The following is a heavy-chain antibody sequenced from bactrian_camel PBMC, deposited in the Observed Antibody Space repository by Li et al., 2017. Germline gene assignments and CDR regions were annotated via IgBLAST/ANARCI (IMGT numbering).Heavy chain of an antibody. D-gene: IGHD3*01. CDR3: AADFSARGDFGY. V-gene: IGHV3S6*01. J-gene: IGHJ6*01. Sequence: VQLVESGGGLVQPGGSLRISCAASGFTFSAYSFNWVRQAPGKGLDWVSHIDGGNSDTYYADSVKDRFTISKDNAKNTLYLQMNSLKPEDTAVYYCAADFSARGDFGYWGQGTQVTVS. CDR2: IDGGNSDT. CDR1: GFTFSAYS.